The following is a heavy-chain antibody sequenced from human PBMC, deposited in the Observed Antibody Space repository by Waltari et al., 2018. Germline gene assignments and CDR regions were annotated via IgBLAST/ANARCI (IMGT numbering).Heavy chain of an antibody. J-gene: IGHJ4*02. Sequence: QVQLQQWGAGLLKPSETLSLTCAVYGGSFSVYYWSWIRQPPGKGLEWIGEINHSGSTNYNPSLKSRVTISVDTSKNQFSLKLSSVTAADTAVYYCARYGGIGDYWGQGTLVTVSS. CDR1: GGSFSVYY. V-gene: IGHV4-34*01. CDR2: INHSGST. CDR3: ARYGGIGDY. D-gene: IGHD6-13*01.